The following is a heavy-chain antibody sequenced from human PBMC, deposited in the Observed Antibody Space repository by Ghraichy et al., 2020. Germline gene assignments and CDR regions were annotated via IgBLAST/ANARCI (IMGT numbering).Heavy chain of an antibody. CDR3: ARDRNYYYDRSGHDY. D-gene: IGHD3-22*01. Sequence: GGSLRLSCAASGFSFSTYNMNWVRQAPGKGLEWVSYISSSSSTIYYADSVKGRFTISRDNAKNSLYLQMNTLRDEDTAVYYCARDRNYYYDRSGHDYWGQGTLVTVSS. CDR1: GFSFSTYN. J-gene: IGHJ4*02. CDR2: ISSSSSTI. V-gene: IGHV3-48*02.